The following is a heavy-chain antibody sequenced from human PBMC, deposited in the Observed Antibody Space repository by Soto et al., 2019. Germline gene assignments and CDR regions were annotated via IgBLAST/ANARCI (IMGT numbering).Heavy chain of an antibody. CDR1: SGSIRSNNW. J-gene: IGHJ4*02. D-gene: IGHD6-19*01. CDR3: ARGGGWTFDY. CDR2: IYHSGST. Sequence: QVQLQESGPGLVKPSGTLSLTCDVSSGSIRSNNWWSWVRQPPGKGLEWIGEIYHSGSTNYNPSHKSRVTISIDKSKNQFSLKVNSVTAADTAVDYCARGGGWTFDYWGQGALVTVSS. V-gene: IGHV4-4*02.